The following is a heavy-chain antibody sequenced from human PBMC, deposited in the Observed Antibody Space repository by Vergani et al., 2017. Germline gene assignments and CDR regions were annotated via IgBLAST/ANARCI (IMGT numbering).Heavy chain of an antibody. Sequence: GKKKKRGAGLLKPSETLGLRCAGDGGDGSGYYGSWISQPPGKGLEWIGEINHSGSTNYNPSLKSRVTISVDTSKNQFSLKLSSVTAADTAVYYCARGGGRGWGQATLVTVSS. D-gene: IGHD3-10*01. CDR1: GGDGSGYY. V-gene: IGHV4-34*01. J-gene: IGHJ4*02. CDR3: ARGGGRG. CDR2: INHSGST.